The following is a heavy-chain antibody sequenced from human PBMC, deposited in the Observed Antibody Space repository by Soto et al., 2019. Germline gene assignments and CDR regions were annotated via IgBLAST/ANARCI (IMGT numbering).Heavy chain of an antibody. CDR3: ARGGGYDSFDY. D-gene: IGHD5-12*01. Sequence: KASETLSLTCTVSGASISYGGFSWSWIRQSPGKGLEWIGYISHLESTYFHPSFKSRLTMSIDRTRNQFSLKLSSVTAADMAVYYCARGGGYDSFDYWGQGVLVT. CDR2: ISHLEST. J-gene: IGHJ4*02. CDR1: GASISYGGFS. V-gene: IGHV4-30-2*06.